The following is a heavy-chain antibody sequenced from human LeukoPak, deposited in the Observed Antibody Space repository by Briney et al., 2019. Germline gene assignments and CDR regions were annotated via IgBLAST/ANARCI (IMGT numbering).Heavy chain of an antibody. CDR2: IIPIFGTA. J-gene: IGHJ6*03. CDR3: ARARGGSSWYRGDYYYYMDV. D-gene: IGHD6-13*01. CDR1: GGTFSSYA. Sequence: ASVTVSCKASGGTFSSYAISWVRQAPGQGLEWMGGIIPIFGTANYAQKFQGRVTITADKSTSTAYMELSSLRSEDTAVYYCARARGGSSWYRGDYYYYMDVWGKGTTVTISS. V-gene: IGHV1-69*06.